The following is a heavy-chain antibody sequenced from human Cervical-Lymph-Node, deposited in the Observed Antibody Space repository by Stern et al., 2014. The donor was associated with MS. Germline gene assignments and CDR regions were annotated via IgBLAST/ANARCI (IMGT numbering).Heavy chain of an antibody. V-gene: IGHV1-2*02. CDR3: ARDLADYRYYFDS. CDR2: INPATGAT. CDR1: GYTFSDYY. D-gene: IGHD4-11*01. J-gene: IGHJ4*02. Sequence: QVQLVESGTAVKKPGASAKVSCEASGYTFSDYYIHWVRQAPGQGLEWMWCINPATGATTYAQNFQGRVTMTRDTSISTAYMILSRLSSDDTAVYFCARDLADYRYYFDSWGPGTLVIVSS.